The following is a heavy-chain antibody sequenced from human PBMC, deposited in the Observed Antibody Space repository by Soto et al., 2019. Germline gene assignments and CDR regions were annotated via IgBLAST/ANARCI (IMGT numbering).Heavy chain of an antibody. D-gene: IGHD3-10*01. CDR2: INPNSGGT. CDR1: GYTFTGYY. J-gene: IGHJ6*02. Sequence: ASVKVSFKSSGYTFTGYYMHWVLQAPGQGLEWMGWINPNSGGTNYAQKFQGWVTMTRDTSISTAYMELSRLRSDDTAVYYCAREFRSGVRFIYGMDVWGQGTTVTVSS. V-gene: IGHV1-2*04. CDR3: AREFRSGVRFIYGMDV.